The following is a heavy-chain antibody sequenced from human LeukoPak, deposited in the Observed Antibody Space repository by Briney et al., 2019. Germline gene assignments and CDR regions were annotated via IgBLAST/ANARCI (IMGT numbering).Heavy chain of an antibody. Sequence: GGSLRLSCAASGFTFSSYAMSWVRHAPGEGLEWVSAISASGGSTNYADSVKGRFTISRDNSKNTLCLQMNSLRAEATAVYYYAKDGLDFWRGYYYYFDYWGQGTLVTVSS. V-gene: IGHV3-23*01. CDR1: GFTFSSYA. J-gene: IGHJ4*02. D-gene: IGHD3-3*01. CDR2: ISASGGST. CDR3: AKDGLDFWRGYYYYFDY.